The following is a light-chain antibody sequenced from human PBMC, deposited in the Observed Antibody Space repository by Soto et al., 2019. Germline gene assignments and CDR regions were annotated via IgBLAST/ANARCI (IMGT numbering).Light chain of an antibody. CDR1: QSALYSSNNKNY. V-gene: IGKV4-1*01. Sequence: DIVMTQSPDSLAVSLGERATINCKTSQSALYSSNNKNYLAWYQQKPGQPPKLLIYWASTRESGVPDRFSGSGSGTDFTLTISSLQAEDVAVYYCQQYYSTLCTFGQGTKLEIK. CDR3: QQYYSTLCT. CDR2: WAS. J-gene: IGKJ2*02.